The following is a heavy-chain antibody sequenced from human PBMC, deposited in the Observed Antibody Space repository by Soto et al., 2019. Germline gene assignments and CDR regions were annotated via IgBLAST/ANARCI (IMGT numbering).Heavy chain of an antibody. D-gene: IGHD2-15*01. CDR1: YY. CDR2: IDPSGGGT. V-gene: IGHV1-46*01. CDR3: ARDRVDCSGGNCWRSVEDT. Sequence: YYMHWVRQAPGQGLEWMGIIDPSGGGTSYAQKFQGRLTMTRDTSTSTVYMELSSLRSEDTAVYYCARDRVDCSGGNCWRSVEDTWGQGTLVTVSS. J-gene: IGHJ5*02.